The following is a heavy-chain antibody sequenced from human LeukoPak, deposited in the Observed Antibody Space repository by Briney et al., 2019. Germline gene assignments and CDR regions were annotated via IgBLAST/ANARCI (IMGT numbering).Heavy chain of an antibody. J-gene: IGHJ3*02. CDR2: ISWNSGSI. Sequence: PGRSLRLSCAASGFTFDDYAMHWVRQAPGKGLEWVSGISWNSGSIGYADSVKGRFTISRDNAKNSLYLQMDSLRAGDMALYYCANSGSEGAFDIWGQGTMVTVSS. V-gene: IGHV3-9*03. CDR1: GFTFDDYA. CDR3: ANSGSEGAFDI. D-gene: IGHD1-26*01.